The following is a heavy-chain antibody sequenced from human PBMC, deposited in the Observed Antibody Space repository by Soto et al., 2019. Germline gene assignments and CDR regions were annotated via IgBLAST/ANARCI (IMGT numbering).Heavy chain of an antibody. V-gene: IGHV3-33*01. J-gene: IGHJ4*02. CDR1: GFTFSSYG. D-gene: IGHD6-19*01. CDR3: ARAGIAVAGDFDY. CDR2: IWYDGSNK. Sequence: QPGGSLRLSCAASGFTFSSYGMHWVRQAPGKGLEWVAVIWYDGSNKYYADSVKGRFTISRDNSKNTLYLQMNSLRAEDTAVYYCARAGIAVAGDFDYWGQGTLVTVSS.